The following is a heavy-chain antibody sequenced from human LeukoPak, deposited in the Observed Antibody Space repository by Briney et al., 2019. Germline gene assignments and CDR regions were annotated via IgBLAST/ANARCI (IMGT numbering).Heavy chain of an antibody. J-gene: IGHJ1*01. CDR3: AKVGVPATGGFHH. CDR1: GFTVSNMY. Sequence: GGSLRLSCAASGFTVSNMYMTSVREAPGKGLGWVSLIYGDGRTSYADSVKGRCTISRDISKNTLYLQMNSLRAEDTAIYYCAKVGVPATGGFHHWGQGTLVTVSS. V-gene: IGHV3-53*01. D-gene: IGHD6-13*01. CDR2: IYGDGRT.